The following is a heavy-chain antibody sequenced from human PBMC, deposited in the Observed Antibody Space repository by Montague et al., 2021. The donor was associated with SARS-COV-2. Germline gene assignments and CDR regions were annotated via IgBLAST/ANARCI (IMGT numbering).Heavy chain of an antibody. CDR2: INHSGST. D-gene: IGHD4-17*01. Sequence: SETLSLTCAVYGGSFSGYYWSWIRQPPGKGLEWIGEINHSGSTNYNPSLKSRVTISVDTSKNQFSLKLSSVTAADMAVYYCARGRTVTTFYYYYYYGMDVWGQGTTVTVSS. J-gene: IGHJ6*02. CDR3: ARGRTVTTFYYYYYYGMDV. CDR1: GGSFSGYY. V-gene: IGHV4-34*01.